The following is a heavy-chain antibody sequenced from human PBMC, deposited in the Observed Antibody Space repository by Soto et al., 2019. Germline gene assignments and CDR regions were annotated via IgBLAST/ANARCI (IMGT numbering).Heavy chain of an antibody. J-gene: IGHJ4*02. Sequence: GGSLRLSCAASGFTFSSYGMHWVRQAPGKGLEWVAVISYDGSNKYYADSVKGRFTISRDNSKNTLYLQMNSLRAEDTAVYYCRAVRGVIIATDYYFDYWGQGTLVTVS. CDR1: GFTFSSYG. CDR2: ISYDGSNK. CDR3: RAVRGVIIATDYYFDY. D-gene: IGHD3-10*01. V-gene: IGHV3-30*03.